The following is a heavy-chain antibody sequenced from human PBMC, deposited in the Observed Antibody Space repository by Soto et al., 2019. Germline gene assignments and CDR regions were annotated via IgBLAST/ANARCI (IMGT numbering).Heavy chain of an antibody. CDR1: GFTFSDYY. Sequence: KPGGSLRLSCAASGFTFSDYYMSWIRQAPGKGLEWVSYISSSGSTIYYADSVKGRFTISRDNAKNSLYLQMNSLRAEDTAVYYCARVREWVVLYYYYYGMDVWGQGTTVTVSS. V-gene: IGHV3-11*01. CDR2: ISSSGSTI. J-gene: IGHJ6*02. CDR3: ARVREWVVLYYYYYGMDV. D-gene: IGHD2-8*01.